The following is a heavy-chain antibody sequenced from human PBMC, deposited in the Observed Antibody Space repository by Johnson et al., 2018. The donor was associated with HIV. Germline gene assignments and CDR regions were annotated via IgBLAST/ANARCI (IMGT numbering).Heavy chain of an antibody. V-gene: IGHV3-30*14. CDR1: GFTFSSYA. J-gene: IGHJ3*02. D-gene: IGHD5-24*01. CDR3: ARDHSRDEAFDI. CDR2: ISYDGSNK. Sequence: QMQLVESGGGVVQPGRSLRLSCAASGFTFSSYAMHWVRQAPGKGLELVAVISYDGSNKYYADSVKGRFTISRDNSKNTLYLQMNSLRAEDTAVYYCARDHSRDEAFDIWGQGTMVTVSS.